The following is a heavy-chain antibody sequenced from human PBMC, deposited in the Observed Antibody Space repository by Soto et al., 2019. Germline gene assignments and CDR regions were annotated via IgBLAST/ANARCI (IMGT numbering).Heavy chain of an antibody. Sequence: LRLSCAASGFTFSSYAMSWVRQAPGKGLEWVSAISGSGGSTYYADSVKGRFTISRDNSKNTLYLQMNSLRAEDTAVYYCAKDLGYSGYDWPLRGMDVWGQGTTVTVSS. CDR2: ISGSGGST. V-gene: IGHV3-23*01. CDR1: GFTFSSYA. J-gene: IGHJ6*02. D-gene: IGHD5-12*01. CDR3: AKDLGYSGYDWPLRGMDV.